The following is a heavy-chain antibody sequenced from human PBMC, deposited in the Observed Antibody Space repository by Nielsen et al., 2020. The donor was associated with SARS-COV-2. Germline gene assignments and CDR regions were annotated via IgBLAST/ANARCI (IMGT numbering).Heavy chain of an antibody. CDR2: IRNRGGRT. D-gene: IGHD5/OR15-5a*01. CDR3: ARAKFYDSGVDP. CDR1: GFTISSYG. Sequence: GGSLRLSCAASGFTISSYGMSWVRQVSGKGLEWLSEIRNRGGRTRYADSVKGRFTISRDSSKHTLYLQMNSLRAEDTAVYYCARAKFYDSGVDPWGQGTLVTVSS. V-gene: IGHV3-23*01. J-gene: IGHJ5*02.